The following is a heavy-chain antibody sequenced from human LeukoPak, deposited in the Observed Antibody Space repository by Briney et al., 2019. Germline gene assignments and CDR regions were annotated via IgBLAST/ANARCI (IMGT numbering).Heavy chain of an antibody. J-gene: IGHJ4*02. D-gene: IGHD3-10*01. CDR2: IIPIFGTA. CDR3: ARVGGITMVRGVINGPFDY. V-gene: IGHV1-69*01. CDR1: GGTFSSYA. Sequence: ASVKVSCKASGGTFSSYAISWVRQAPGQGLEWMGGIIPIFGTANYAQKFQGRVTITADESTSTAYMELSSLRSEDTAVYYCARVGGITMVRGVINGPFDYWGQGTLVTVSS.